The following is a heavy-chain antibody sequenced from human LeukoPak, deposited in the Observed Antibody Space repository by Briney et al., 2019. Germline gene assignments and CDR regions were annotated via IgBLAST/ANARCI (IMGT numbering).Heavy chain of an antibody. D-gene: IGHD1-26*01. V-gene: IGHV3-23*01. Sequence: GGSLRLSCAASGFTFSNYGMSWVRQAPGKGLEWVSVIRGSGGGTYYADSVKGRFTISRDNSKNTVYLQMNSLRAEDTAVYYCAKDLYSGSYYVFDYWGQGTLVTVSS. CDR1: GFTFSNYG. CDR3: AKDLYSGSYYVFDY. CDR2: IRGSGGGT. J-gene: IGHJ4*02.